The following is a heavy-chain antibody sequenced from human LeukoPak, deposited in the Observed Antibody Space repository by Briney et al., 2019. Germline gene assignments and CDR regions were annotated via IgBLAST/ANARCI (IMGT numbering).Heavy chain of an antibody. J-gene: IGHJ4*02. D-gene: IGHD3-10*01. CDR3: ARDDERWFGELSPNYFDY. CDR1: GFTFSDTW. CDR2: IRSDGSDT. Sequence: GGSLRLSCAASGFTFSDTWMHWVRQAPGKGLVWVSRIRSDGSDTRYAESVKGRFTISRDNAKNSLYLQMNSLRAEDTAVYYCARDDERWFGELSPNYFDYWGQGTLVTVSS. V-gene: IGHV3-74*01.